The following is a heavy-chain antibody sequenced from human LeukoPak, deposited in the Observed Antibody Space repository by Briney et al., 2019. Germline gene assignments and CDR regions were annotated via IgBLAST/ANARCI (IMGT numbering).Heavy chain of an antibody. CDR1: GYTFSGYY. J-gene: IGHJ4*02. CDR3: ARESFRGVTPPKNAPSFRY. V-gene: IGHV1-2*02. Sequence: ASVKVSCKASGYTFSGYYIHWVRQAPGQGLEWMGWINPNSGGTNYAQKFQGRVTMTRDTSISTAYMELSRLRSDDTAVYYCARESFRGVTPPKNAPSFRYWGQGTLVTVSS. D-gene: IGHD3-10*01. CDR2: INPNSGGT.